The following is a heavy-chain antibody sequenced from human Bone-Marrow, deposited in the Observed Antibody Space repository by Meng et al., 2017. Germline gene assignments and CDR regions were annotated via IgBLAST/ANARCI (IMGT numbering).Heavy chain of an antibody. Sequence: GESLKISCAASGFTFSSYWMHWVRPTPGRGLVWVSRINTDGTTTTYADSVKGLFTISRDNAKNTLYLQMNSLRGEDTAVYYCARDVAGREGYWGQGTLVTVSS. D-gene: IGHD6-13*01. CDR2: INTDGTTT. CDR3: ARDVAGREGY. CDR1: GFTFSSYW. J-gene: IGHJ4*02. V-gene: IGHV3-74*01.